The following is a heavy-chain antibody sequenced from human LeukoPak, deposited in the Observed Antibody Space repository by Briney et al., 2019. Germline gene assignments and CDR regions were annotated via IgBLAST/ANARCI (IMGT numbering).Heavy chain of an antibody. CDR2: IKHSGST. J-gene: IGHJ6*02. Sequence: SETLSLTCAVYGGSFSGYYWSWIRQPPGKGLEWIGEIKHSGSTNYNPSLKSRVTISVDTSKNQFSLKLSSVTAADTAVYYCARADIVVVPAAPAVYGMDVWGQGTTVTVSS. CDR1: GGSFSGYY. CDR3: ARADIVVVPAAPAVYGMDV. V-gene: IGHV4-34*01. D-gene: IGHD2-2*01.